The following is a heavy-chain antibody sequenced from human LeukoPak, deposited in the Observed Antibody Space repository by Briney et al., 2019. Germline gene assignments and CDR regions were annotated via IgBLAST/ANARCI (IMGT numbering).Heavy chain of an antibody. CDR3: VKTGYCSGGSCDNWFDP. J-gene: IGHJ5*02. CDR1: GGTFSSYA. Sequence: SVKVSCKASGGTFSSYAISWVRQAPGQGLEWMGRIIPILGTANYAQKFQGRVTITADKSTSTAYMELSSLRSEDTAVYYCVKTGYCSGGSCDNWFDPWGQGTLVTVSS. CDR2: IIPILGTA. V-gene: IGHV1-69*04. D-gene: IGHD2-15*01.